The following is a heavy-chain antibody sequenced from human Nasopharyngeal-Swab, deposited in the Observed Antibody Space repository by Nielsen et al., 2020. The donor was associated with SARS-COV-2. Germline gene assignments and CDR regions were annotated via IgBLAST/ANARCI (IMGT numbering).Heavy chain of an antibody. V-gene: IGHV3-23*01. J-gene: IGHJ2*01. CDR1: GFTFSHYA. CDR2: MTVGAGGT. Sequence: GESLKISCAASGFTFSHYAVIWVRQAPGKGLEWVSSMTVGAGGTSYADSVKGRFTISVDSSKNILYLQMSSLRAEDTAIYYCAKRLYGDLWGRGTLVTVSS. CDR3: AKRLYGDL. D-gene: IGHD2-8*01.